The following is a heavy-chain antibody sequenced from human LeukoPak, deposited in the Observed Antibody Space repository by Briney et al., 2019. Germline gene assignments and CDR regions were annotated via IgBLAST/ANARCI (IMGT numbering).Heavy chain of an antibody. CDR2: IRYDGSNK. CDR3: AKDNNYYDSSGYYYFDY. V-gene: IGHV3-30*02. J-gene: IGHJ4*02. D-gene: IGHD3-22*01. Sequence: PGGSLRLSCAASGFTFSSYGMHWVRQAPGKGLEWVAFIRYDGSNKYYADSVKGRFTISRDNSKNTLYLQMNSLRAEDTAVYYCAKDNNYYDSSGYYYFDYWGQGTLVTVSS. CDR1: GFTFSSYG.